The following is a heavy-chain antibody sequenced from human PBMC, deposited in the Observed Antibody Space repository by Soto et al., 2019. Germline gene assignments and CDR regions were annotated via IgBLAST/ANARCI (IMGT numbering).Heavy chain of an antibody. J-gene: IGHJ4*02. V-gene: IGHV1-69*02. CDR3: ASRYDSSDY. Sequence: QVQLVQSGAEVKKPGSSVKVSCKASGGTFSSYTISWVRQAPGQGLEWMGRIIPILGIANYAQKFQGRVTITEENATITAYMELSSLRSEDTAVYYCASRYDSSDYWGQGTLVTVSS. D-gene: IGHD3-22*01. CDR2: IIPILGIA. CDR1: GGTFSSYT.